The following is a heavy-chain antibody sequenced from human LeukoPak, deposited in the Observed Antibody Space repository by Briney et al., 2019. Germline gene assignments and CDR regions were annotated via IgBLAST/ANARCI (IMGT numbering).Heavy chain of an antibody. CDR3: ARAHPAVGQDY. J-gene: IGHJ4*02. V-gene: IGHV4-59*01. CDR2: IYYSGST. Sequence: SETPSLTCTVSGGSISSYYWSWIRQPPGKGLEWIGYIYYSGSTNYNPSLKSRVTISVDTSKNQFSLKLSSVTAADTAVYYCARAHPAVGQDYWGQGTLVTVSS. CDR1: GGSISSYY. D-gene: IGHD1-26*01.